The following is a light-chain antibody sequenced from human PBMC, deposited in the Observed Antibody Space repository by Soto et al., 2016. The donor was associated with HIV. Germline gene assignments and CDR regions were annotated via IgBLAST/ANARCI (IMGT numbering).Light chain of an antibody. J-gene: IGLJ3*02. V-gene: IGLV3-19*01. CDR3: NFRDSRGNWV. CDR1: SLRSYY. CDR2: NKD. Sequence: SSELTQDPAVSVALGQTIRITCQGNSLRSYYASWYQQRPGQAPLLIIYNKDKRPSGIPDRFSGSNSKNTASLTITGAQAEDEADYYCNFRDSRGNWVFGGGTKLTVL.